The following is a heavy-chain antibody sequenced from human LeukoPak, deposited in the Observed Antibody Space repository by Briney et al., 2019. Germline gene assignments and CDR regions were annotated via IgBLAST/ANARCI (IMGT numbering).Heavy chain of an antibody. V-gene: IGHV4-59*01. D-gene: IGHD2-21*02. J-gene: IGHJ6*01. CDR2: IYNNRDT. CDR1: GGSISSYH. Sequence: SETLSLTCTVSGGSISSYHWSWIRQPPGKGLEWIGYIYNNRDTKYNPSLRSRATISIDTSKNQFSLKLNYVTAADSAIYFCARDRTTPEGDGYYYYGMDVWGQGTTVTVSS. CDR3: ARDRTTPEGDGYYYYGMDV.